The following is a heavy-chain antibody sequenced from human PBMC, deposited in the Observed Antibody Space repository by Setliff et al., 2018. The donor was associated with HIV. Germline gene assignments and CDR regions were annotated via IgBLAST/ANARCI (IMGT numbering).Heavy chain of an antibody. CDR3: ARDRWICGGDCSNDGDAFDI. CDR2: IYASGST. J-gene: IGHJ3*02. CDR1: GGSMSSYY. D-gene: IGHD2-21*02. V-gene: IGHV4-59*12. Sequence: SETLSLTCAVSGGSMSSYYWSWIRQTPGKGLEWIGYIYASGSTKYNPSLESRVTISVDTSKNQFSLKLSSVTAADTAVYYCARDRWICGGDCSNDGDAFDIWGQGTMVTVS.